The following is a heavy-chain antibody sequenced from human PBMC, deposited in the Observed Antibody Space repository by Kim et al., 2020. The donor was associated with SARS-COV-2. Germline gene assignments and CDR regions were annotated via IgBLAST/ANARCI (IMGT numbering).Heavy chain of an antibody. Sequence: LKSRVTISVDPSKNQFSLKLSSVTAADTAVYYCARHRGTAMVTGVYFDYWGQGTLVTVSS. J-gene: IGHJ4*02. V-gene: IGHV4-39*01. D-gene: IGHD5-18*01. CDR3: ARHRGTAMVTGVYFDY.